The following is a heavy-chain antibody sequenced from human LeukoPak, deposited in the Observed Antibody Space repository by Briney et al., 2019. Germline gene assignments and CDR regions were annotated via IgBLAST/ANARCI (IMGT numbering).Heavy chain of an antibody. Sequence: ASVKVSCKASGYTFTSYAMNWVRQAPGQGLEWMGWINTNTGNPTYAQGFTGRFVFPLDTSVSTAYLQISSLKAEDTAVYYCAREAYFDWLLYFRKNYYYYYMDVWGKGTTVTVSS. CDR1: GYTFTSYA. CDR2: INTNTGNP. CDR3: AREAYFDWLLYFRKNYYYYYMDV. V-gene: IGHV7-4-1*02. D-gene: IGHD3-9*01. J-gene: IGHJ6*03.